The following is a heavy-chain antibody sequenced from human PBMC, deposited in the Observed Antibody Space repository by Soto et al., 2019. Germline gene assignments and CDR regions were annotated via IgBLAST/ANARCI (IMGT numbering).Heavy chain of an antibody. V-gene: IGHV3-30*18. Sequence: GGSLRLSCAASGFTFSSYGMHWVRQAPGKGLEWVAVISYDGSNKYYADSVKGRFTISRDNSKNTLYLQMNSLRAEDTAVYSCAKDRVVVVAATPLYYYGMDVWGQGTKVTVSS. D-gene: IGHD2-15*01. J-gene: IGHJ6*02. CDR3: AKDRVVVVAATPLYYYGMDV. CDR1: GFTFSSYG. CDR2: ISYDGSNK.